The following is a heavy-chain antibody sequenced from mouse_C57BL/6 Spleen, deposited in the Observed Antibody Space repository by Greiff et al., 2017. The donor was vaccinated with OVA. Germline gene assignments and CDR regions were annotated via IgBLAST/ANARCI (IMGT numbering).Heavy chain of an antibody. V-gene: IGHV1-53*01. CDR2: INPSNGGT. J-gene: IGHJ4*01. CDR3: ARYGYDGYAMDY. D-gene: IGHD2-2*01. Sequence: VQLQQPGPELVKPGASVKLSCKASGYTFTSYWMHWVKQRPGQGLEWIGNINPSNGGTNYNEKFKSKATLTVDKSSSTAYMQLSSLTSEDSAVYYCARYGYDGYAMDYWGQGTSVTVSS. CDR1: GYTFTSYW.